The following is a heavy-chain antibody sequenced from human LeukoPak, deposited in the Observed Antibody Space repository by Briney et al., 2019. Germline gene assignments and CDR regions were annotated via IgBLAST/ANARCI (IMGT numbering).Heavy chain of an antibody. CDR2: ISGSGADT. CDR3: AKRKYDGDYHC. J-gene: IGHJ4*02. D-gene: IGHD4-17*01. CDR1: GFTFSSYG. V-gene: IGHV3-23*01. Sequence: GGSLRLSCAASGFTFSSYGMPWFRQTPGKGMGLEWVSTISGSGADTHYAASVKGRFTISRDNSRNTLYLQMSSLRAEDTAIYYCAKRKYDGDYHCWGQGTLVTVSS.